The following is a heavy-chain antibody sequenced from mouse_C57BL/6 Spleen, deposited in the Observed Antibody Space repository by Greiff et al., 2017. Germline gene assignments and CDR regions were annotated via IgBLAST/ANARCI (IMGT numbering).Heavy chain of an antibody. Sequence: QVQLQQSGPGLVQPSQSLSITCTVSGFSLTSYGVHWVRQSPGKGLEWLGVIWSGGSTDYNAAFISSLSISKDNSKCQVFFKMNSLQADDTAIYYCARSTRPIYDDYAGFAYWGQGTLVTVSA. J-gene: IGHJ3*01. D-gene: IGHD2-4*01. CDR1: GFSLTSYG. V-gene: IGHV2-2*01. CDR3: ARSTRPIYDDYAGFAY. CDR2: IWSGGST.